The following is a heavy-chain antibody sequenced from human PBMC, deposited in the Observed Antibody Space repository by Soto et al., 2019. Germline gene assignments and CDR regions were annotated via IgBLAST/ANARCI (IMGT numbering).Heavy chain of an antibody. CDR3: ARASETWFGAFGVVITGPGFFDY. Sequence: PSETLSLTCTVSGGSISSGGYYWSWIRQHPGKGLEWIGYIYYSGSTYYNPSLKSRVTISVDTSKNQFSLKLSSVTAADTAVYYCARASETWFGAFGVVITGPGFFDYWGQGTLVTVSS. J-gene: IGHJ4*02. CDR2: IYYSGST. V-gene: IGHV4-31*03. CDR1: GGSISSGGYY. D-gene: IGHD3-3*01.